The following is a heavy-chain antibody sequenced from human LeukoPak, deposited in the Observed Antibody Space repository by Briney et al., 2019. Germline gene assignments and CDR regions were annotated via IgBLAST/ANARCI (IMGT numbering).Heavy chain of an antibody. CDR1: GASFSGYY. V-gene: IGHV4-34*01. Sequence: SETLSLTCAVHGASFSGYYWSWIRQPPGKGLEWIGEINHSGSTNYNPSLKSRVTISVDTSKNQFSLKLSSVTAADTAVYYCARQGYCSSTSCHTWWFDPWGQGTLVTVSS. CDR2: INHSGST. CDR3: ARQGYCSSTSCHTWWFDP. J-gene: IGHJ5*02. D-gene: IGHD2-2*01.